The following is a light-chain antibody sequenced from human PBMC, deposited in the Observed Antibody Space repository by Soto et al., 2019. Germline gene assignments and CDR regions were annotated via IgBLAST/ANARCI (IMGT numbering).Light chain of an antibody. CDR1: SGSVSTNNY. CDR2: STY. CDR3: VLYMGSGIWV. J-gene: IGLJ3*02. V-gene: IGLV8-61*01. Sequence: QTVVTQEPSFSVSPGATVTLTCGLSSGSVSTNNYPSWYQQTPGQAPRTLIYSTYTRSSGVPDRFSASILGNKAALTTTRAQADDESDYYCVLYMGSGIWVFGGGTKLTVL.